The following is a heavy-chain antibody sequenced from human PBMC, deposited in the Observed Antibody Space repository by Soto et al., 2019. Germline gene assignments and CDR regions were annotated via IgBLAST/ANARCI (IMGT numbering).Heavy chain of an antibody. CDR3: ARTYGDDDAFDI. J-gene: IGHJ3*02. V-gene: IGHV4-59*01. D-gene: IGHD4-17*01. CDR2: IYYSGST. Sequence: PSETLSLTCTVSGGFIISDYWIWIRQPPGKGLEWIGYIYYSGSTNYNPSLKSRVTISVDTSKNQFSLKLSSVTAADTAVYYCARTYGDDDAFDIWGQGTMVT. CDR1: GGFIISDY.